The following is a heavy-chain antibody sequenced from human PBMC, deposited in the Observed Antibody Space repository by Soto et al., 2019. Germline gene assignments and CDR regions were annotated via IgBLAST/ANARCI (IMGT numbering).Heavy chain of an antibody. CDR3: ARAPRPAAIAVLDH. CDR2: VNPNTGYP. D-gene: IGHD6-19*01. Sequence: QVQLVQSGTEVKTSGASVKVSCKASGYSFTSYDINWLRQATGQGPEWMGWVNPNTGYPGLAQRFQARVTLSSDTSINTAYVEVSSLRPDDTAIYFCARAPRPAAIAVLDHWGQGTLVAVSS. V-gene: IGHV1-8*01. CDR1: GYSFTSYD. J-gene: IGHJ4*02.